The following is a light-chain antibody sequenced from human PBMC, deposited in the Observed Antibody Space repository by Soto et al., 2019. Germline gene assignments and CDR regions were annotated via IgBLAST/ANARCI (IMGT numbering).Light chain of an antibody. CDR2: GAS. CDR3: LQDINYPWT. Sequence: QMTQSPSTLSASVGDRVTITCRASQSISSWLAWYQQKPGKPPKVLIYGASNLQSGVPPRFSGSGSGTDFTLAISSLQPEDSATYYCLQDINYPWTFGQGTKVDIK. CDR1: QSISSW. J-gene: IGKJ1*01. V-gene: IGKV1-5*01.